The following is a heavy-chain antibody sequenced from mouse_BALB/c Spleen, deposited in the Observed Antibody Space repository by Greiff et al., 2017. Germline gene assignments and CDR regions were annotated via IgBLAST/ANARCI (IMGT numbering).Heavy chain of an antibody. CDR2: IYPSDSYT. Sequence: QVQLQQPGAELVRPGASVKLSCKASGYTFTSYWINWVKQRPGQGLEWIGNIYPSDSYTNYNQKFKDKATLTVDKSSSTAYMQLSSPTSEDSAVYYCTRSGNVEYGNPHWYFDVWGAGTTVTVSS. D-gene: IGHD2-10*02. J-gene: IGHJ1*01. CDR1: GYTFTSYW. V-gene: IGHV1-69*02. CDR3: TRSGNVEYGNPHWYFDV.